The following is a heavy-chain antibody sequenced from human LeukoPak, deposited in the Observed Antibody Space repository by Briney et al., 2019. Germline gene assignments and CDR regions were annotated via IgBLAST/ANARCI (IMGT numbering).Heavy chain of an antibody. J-gene: IGHJ4*02. CDR3: LPMVRGVN. Sequence: GGSLRLSCAASGFTFSSYWMHWVRQAPGKGLVWVSRISGDGSSAIYADSVKGRFTISRDNAKNTLYLQMNSLRAEDTAVYYSLPMVRGVNWGQGTLVTVSS. D-gene: IGHD3-10*01. CDR1: GFTFSSYW. V-gene: IGHV3-74*01. CDR2: ISGDGSSA.